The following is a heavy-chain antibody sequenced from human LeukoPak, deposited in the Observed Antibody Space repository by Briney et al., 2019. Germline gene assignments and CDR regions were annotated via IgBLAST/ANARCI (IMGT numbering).Heavy chain of an antibody. CDR2: ISYDGSNK. D-gene: IGHD4-17*01. V-gene: IGHV3-30*18. CDR1: GFTFSSYG. J-gene: IGHJ4*02. Sequence: GGSLRLSCAASGFTFSSYGMHWVRQAPGKGLEWVAVISYDGSNKYYADSVKGRFTISRDNSKNTLYLQMNSLRAEDTAVYYCAKAEYGDLDYWGQGTLVTVSS. CDR3: AKAEYGDLDY.